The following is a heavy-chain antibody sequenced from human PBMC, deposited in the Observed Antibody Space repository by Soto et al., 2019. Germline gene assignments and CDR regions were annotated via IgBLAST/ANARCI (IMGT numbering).Heavy chain of an antibody. CDR1: GFTFSSYA. J-gene: IGHJ5*02. D-gene: IGHD6-19*01. CDR3: ARDSSGWYRTSNWFDP. Sequence: GGSLRLSCAASGFTFSSYAMSWVRQAPGKGLEWVSAISGSGGSTYYADSVKGRFTISRDNSKNTLYLQMNSLRAEDTAVYYCARDSSGWYRTSNWFDPWGQGTLVTVSS. CDR2: ISGSGGST. V-gene: IGHV3-23*01.